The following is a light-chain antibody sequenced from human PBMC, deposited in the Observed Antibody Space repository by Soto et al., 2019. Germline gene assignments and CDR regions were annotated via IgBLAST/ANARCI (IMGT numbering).Light chain of an antibody. CDR3: QQSYSTPHT. CDR2: AAS. V-gene: IGKV1-39*01. J-gene: IGKJ5*01. CDR1: QSISNR. Sequence: DIRMTQSPSTLSASVGDRVTITCRASQSISNRLAWYQQKPGKAPKLLIYAASSLQSGVPSRFSGSGSGTDFTLTISSLQPEDFATYYCQQSYSTPHTFGQGTRLEIK.